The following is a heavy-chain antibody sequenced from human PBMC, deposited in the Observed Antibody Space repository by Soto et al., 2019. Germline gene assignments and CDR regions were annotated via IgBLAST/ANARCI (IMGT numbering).Heavy chain of an antibody. Sequence: PGGSLRLSCAASGFTFSSYSMNWVRQAPGKGLEWVSSISSSSSYIYYADSVKGRFTISRDNAKNSLYLQMNSLRAEDTAVYYCAREGSVMVRGVITTPIDYWGQGT. V-gene: IGHV3-21*01. J-gene: IGHJ4*02. D-gene: IGHD3-10*01. CDR2: ISSSSSYI. CDR1: GFTFSSYS. CDR3: AREGSVMVRGVITTPIDY.